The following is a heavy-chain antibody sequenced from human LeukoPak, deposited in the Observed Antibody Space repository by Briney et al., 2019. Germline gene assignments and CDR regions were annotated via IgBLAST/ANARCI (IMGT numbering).Heavy chain of an antibody. J-gene: IGHJ4*02. CDR3: ASRYSYGQSSYFDY. Sequence: SETLSLTCTVSGGSISSSSYYWGWIRQPPGKGLEWIGSIYYSGSTYYNPSLKSRVTISVDTSKNQFSLRLSSVTAADTAVYYCASRYSYGQSSYFDYWGQGTLVTVSS. D-gene: IGHD5-18*01. CDR2: IYYSGST. CDR1: GGSISSSSYY. V-gene: IGHV4-39*07.